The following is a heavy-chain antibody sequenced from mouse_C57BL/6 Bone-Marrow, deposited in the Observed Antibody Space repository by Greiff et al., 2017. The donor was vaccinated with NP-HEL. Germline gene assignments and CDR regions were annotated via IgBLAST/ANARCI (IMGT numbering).Heavy chain of an antibody. CDR1: GYTFTDYY. V-gene: IGHV1-84*01. CDR2: IYPGSGNT. D-gene: IGHD1-1*01. Sequence: QVQLQQSGPELVKPGASVKISCKASGYTFTDYYINWVKQRPGQGLEWIGWIYPGSGNTKYNEKFKGKATLTVDTSSSTASMQLSSLTSSASAVYFCARRITTHAMDYWGQGTSVTVSS. J-gene: IGHJ4*01. CDR3: ARRITTHAMDY.